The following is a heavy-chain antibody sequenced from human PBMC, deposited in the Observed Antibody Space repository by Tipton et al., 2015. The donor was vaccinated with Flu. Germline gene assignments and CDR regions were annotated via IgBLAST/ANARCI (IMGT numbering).Heavy chain of an antibody. J-gene: IGHJ4*02. CDR1: GFTFSSYG. V-gene: IGHV3-33*01. D-gene: IGHD3-22*01. CDR3: ARDLGDYYDSSGYYPDY. Sequence: SGFTFSSYGMHWVRQAPGKGLEWVAVIWYDGSNKYYADSVKGRFTISRDNSKNTLYLQMNSLRAGDTAVYYCARDLGDYYDSSGYYPDYWGQGTLVTVSS. CDR2: IWYDGSNK.